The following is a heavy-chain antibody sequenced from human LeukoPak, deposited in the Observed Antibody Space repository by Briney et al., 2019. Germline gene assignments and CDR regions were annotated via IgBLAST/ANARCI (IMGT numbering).Heavy chain of an antibody. CDR3: ARFAAAGGFDL. CDR2: IGTAGDT. D-gene: IGHD6-13*01. Sequence: GGSLRLSCAASGFTFSSYDMHWVRQATGKGLEWVSAIGTAGDTYYPGSAKGRFTISRENAKNSLYLQMNSLRAGDTAVYYCARFAAAGGFDLWGQGTLATVSS. CDR1: GFTFSSYD. J-gene: IGHJ5*02. V-gene: IGHV3-13*01.